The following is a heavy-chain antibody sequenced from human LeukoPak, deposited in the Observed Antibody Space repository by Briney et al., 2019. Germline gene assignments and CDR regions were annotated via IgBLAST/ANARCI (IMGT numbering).Heavy chain of an antibody. J-gene: IGHJ3*02. CDR1: GGSISTYY. CDR2: IYYDGST. CDR3: ARRAKWDYAFDI. D-gene: IGHD1-26*01. V-gene: IGHV4-59*08. Sequence: PSETLSLTCSVSGGSISTYYWNWIRQPPGKGLERIGYIYYDGSTKYNPSLKSRVTISADTSKNQVSLKLSSVTAADTAVYYCARRAKWDYAFDIWGQGTMGTVSS.